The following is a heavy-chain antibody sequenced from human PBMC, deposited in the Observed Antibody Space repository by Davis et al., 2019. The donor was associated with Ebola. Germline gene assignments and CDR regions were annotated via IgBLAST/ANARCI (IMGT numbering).Heavy chain of an antibody. CDR2: ISGSGGST. D-gene: IGHD3-10*01. CDR1: GFTFSSYA. Sequence: PGGSLRLSCVASGFTFSSYAMSWVRQAPGKGLEWVSAISGSGGSTCYADSVKGRFTISRDNSKNTLYLQMNSLRAEDTAVYYCAKLPGYYYGSGSYYNVGTRGQGSLVTVSS. CDR3: AKLPGYYYGSGSYYNVGT. J-gene: IGHJ4*02. V-gene: IGHV3-23*01.